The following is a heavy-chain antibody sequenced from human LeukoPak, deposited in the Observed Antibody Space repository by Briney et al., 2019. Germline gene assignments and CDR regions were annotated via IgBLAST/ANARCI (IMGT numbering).Heavy chain of an antibody. CDR1: GFTFSSYA. J-gene: IGHJ4*02. V-gene: IGHV3-66*01. CDR2: IYSGGST. CDR3: ASSGIAVAGTGLDY. D-gene: IGHD6-19*01. Sequence: PGRSLRLSCAASGFTFSSYAMSWVRQAPGKGLEWVSVIYSGGSTYYADSVKGRFTISRDNSKNTLYLQMNSLRAEDTAVYYCASSGIAVAGTGLDYWGQGTLVTVSS.